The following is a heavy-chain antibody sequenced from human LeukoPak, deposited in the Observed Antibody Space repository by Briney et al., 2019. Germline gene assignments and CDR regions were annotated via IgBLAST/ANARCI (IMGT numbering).Heavy chain of an antibody. CDR3: ARTVVYAIRDYYYCMDV. CDR2: IYYSGST. D-gene: IGHD2-8*02. Sequence: PSETLSLTCTVCGGSISSYYWSWIRQPPGKGLEWIGYIYYSGSTNYNPSLKSRVTISVDTSKNQFSLKLSSVTTADTAVYYCARTVVYAIRDYYYCMDVWGKGTTVTVSS. CDR1: GGSISSYY. V-gene: IGHV4-59*01. J-gene: IGHJ6*03.